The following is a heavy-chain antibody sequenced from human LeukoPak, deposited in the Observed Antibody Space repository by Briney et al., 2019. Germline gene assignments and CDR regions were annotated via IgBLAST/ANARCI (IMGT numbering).Heavy chain of an antibody. CDR2: INCGGSYT. J-gene: IGHJ4*02. D-gene: IGHD3-16*01. V-gene: IGHV3-23*01. Sequence: GGSLRLSCAASGFTFSSYAMYWVRQAPGKGLDWVSAINCGGSYTFYADSVKGRFTISRDNSKNTLYLQMNTLRAEDTAVYYCAKGLSGGGYHDYWGRGTLVTVSS. CDR1: GFTFSSYA. CDR3: AKGLSGGGYHDY.